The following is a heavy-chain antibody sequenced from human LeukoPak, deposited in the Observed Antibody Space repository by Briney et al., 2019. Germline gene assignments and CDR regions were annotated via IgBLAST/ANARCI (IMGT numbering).Heavy chain of an antibody. Sequence: ASVKVSCKASGYTFTSYYMHWVRQAPGQGLEWMGIINPSGGSTSYAQKFQGRVTMTRDTSTSTVYMELSSLRSEDTAVYYCARDRDGYNRRAAFDIWGQGTMVTVSS. J-gene: IGHJ3*02. CDR1: GYTFTSYY. CDR2: INPSGGST. D-gene: IGHD5-24*01. V-gene: IGHV1-46*01. CDR3: ARDRDGYNRRAAFDI.